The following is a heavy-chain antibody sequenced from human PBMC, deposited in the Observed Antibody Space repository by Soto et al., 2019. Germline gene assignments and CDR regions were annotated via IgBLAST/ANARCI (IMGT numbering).Heavy chain of an antibody. CDR1: GGGFTSYV. D-gene: IGHD5-12*01. Sequence: QVQVVQSGAEVKKPGSSVKVSCKASGGGFTSYVITWVRQAAGQGLEWVGGIITMFNSPKYAQKVQGRVTITADESTNTTYMQLNSLRSEDTAVYYCVLLATYIVEPRDFDFWGQGTLVTVSS. J-gene: IGHJ4*02. V-gene: IGHV1-69*01. CDR3: VLLATYIVEPRDFDF. CDR2: IITMFNSP.